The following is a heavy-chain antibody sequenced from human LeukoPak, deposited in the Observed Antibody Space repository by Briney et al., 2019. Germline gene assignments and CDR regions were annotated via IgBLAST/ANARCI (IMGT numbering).Heavy chain of an antibody. CDR3: ARGLNYGGSGYYFDS. CDR2: IYYSGSN. Sequence: SETLSLTCTVSGGSIIDFYWSWLRQPPGKGLEWIGYIYYSGSNIHNPSLESRVTISVDTSKNQFSLKLSSVTAADTAVYYCARGLNYGGSGYYFDSWGPGTLVTVSS. J-gene: IGHJ4*02. D-gene: IGHD3-22*01. CDR1: GGSIIDFY. V-gene: IGHV4-59*08.